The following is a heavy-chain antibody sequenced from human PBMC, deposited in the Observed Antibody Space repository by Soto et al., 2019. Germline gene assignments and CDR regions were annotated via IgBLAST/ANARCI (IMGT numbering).Heavy chain of an antibody. CDR3: AKSRLEQYFFDY. CDR1: GGSISRGGYY. Sequence: PSETLSLTCTVSGGSISRGGYYWSWIRQHPGKGLEWIGYIYYSGSTYYNPSLKSRVTISVDTSKNQFSVKLSSVTAADTAVYFCAKSRLEQYFFDYWGQGTLVT. CDR2: IYYSGST. V-gene: IGHV4-31*02. J-gene: IGHJ4*02. D-gene: IGHD6-19*01.